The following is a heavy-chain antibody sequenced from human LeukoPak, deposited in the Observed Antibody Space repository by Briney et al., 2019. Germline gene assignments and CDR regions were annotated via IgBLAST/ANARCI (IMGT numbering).Heavy chain of an antibody. CDR2: IHYSGST. CDR1: GGSISSYY. V-gene: IGHV4-59*01. CDR3: ARDHYDFWSGYYDYFDY. Sequence: SETLSLTCTVSGGSISSYYWSWFRQPPGKGLEWIGYIHYSGSTNYNASLKSRVSISVDTSKNQLSLKLSSVTAADTAVYYCARDHYDFWSGYYDYFDYWGQGTLVTVSS. J-gene: IGHJ4*02. D-gene: IGHD3-3*01.